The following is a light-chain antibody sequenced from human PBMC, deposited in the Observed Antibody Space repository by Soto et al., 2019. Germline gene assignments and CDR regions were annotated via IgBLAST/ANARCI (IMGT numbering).Light chain of an antibody. Sequence: QSVLTQPPSASGTPGQRVTISCSGSSSNIGSNTVNWYQQLPGTAPKLLIYSNNQRPSGVTDRFSGSKSGTSASLAISGLQSVDEADYYCAAWDDSLNVVVFGGGTKLTVL. CDR3: AAWDDSLNVVV. J-gene: IGLJ2*01. CDR1: SSNIGSNT. CDR2: SNN. V-gene: IGLV1-44*01.